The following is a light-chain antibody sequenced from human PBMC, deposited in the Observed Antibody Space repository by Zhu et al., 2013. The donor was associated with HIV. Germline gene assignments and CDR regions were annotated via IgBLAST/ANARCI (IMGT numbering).Light chain of an antibody. V-gene: IGKV1-6*01. Sequence: AVQMTQSPSSLSASVGDRVTLSCRASRGIGSDLAWYQQKPGTTPRLLIFAASSLQTGVPSRFSGSGSGTDFTLTISSLQPEDYAIYYCLQDSFKPLTFGRGTRV. CDR3: LQDSFKPLT. CDR1: RGIGSD. CDR2: AAS. J-gene: IGKJ4*01.